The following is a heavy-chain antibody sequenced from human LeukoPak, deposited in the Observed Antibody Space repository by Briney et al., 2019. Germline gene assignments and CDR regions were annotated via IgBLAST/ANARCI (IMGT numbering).Heavy chain of an antibody. J-gene: IGHJ4*02. Sequence: GASVKVSCKASGYTFTDYALHWVRQAPGQSLEWMGWITTGRGETRYSQEFQRRITFTRDTSASTVYMDQSDLRSEDTAVYYCARGGKQWRGGNYFDSWGQGTLVAVSS. CDR1: GYTFTDYA. D-gene: IGHD6-19*01. CDR3: ARGGKQWRGGNYFDS. V-gene: IGHV1-3*03. CDR2: ITTGRGET.